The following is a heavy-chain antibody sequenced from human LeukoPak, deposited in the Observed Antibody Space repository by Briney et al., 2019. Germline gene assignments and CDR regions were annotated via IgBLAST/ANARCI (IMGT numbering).Heavy chain of an antibody. CDR1: GFTFSNCW. J-gene: IGHJ4*02. CDR2: INSDGSGT. CDR3: VSGRPVSTGN. Sequence: GGSLRLSCEASGFTFSNCWMHWVRQVPGKGLVWVSRINSDGSGTSYADSVKGRFTTSRDNAKNTLYLQMNSLRDEDTAVYYCVSGRPVSTGNWGQGTLLTVSS. D-gene: IGHD3-10*01. V-gene: IGHV3-74*01.